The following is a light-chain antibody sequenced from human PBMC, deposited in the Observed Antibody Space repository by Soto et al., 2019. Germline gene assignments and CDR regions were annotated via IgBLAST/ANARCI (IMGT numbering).Light chain of an antibody. Sequence: AIRMTQSPSSRSASTGDRVTITCRASQGISSYLAWYQQKPGKAPKLLIYAASTLQSGVPSRFSGSGSGTDFTLTISCLKYEDFATYYCQQYYSYTRTFGQGTKVDIK. CDR2: AAS. CDR3: QQYYSYTRT. CDR1: QGISSY. V-gene: IGKV1-8*01. J-gene: IGKJ1*01.